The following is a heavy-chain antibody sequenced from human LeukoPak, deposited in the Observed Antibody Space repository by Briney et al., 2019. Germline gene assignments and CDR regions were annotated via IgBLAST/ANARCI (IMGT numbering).Heavy chain of an antibody. V-gene: IGHV3-53*01. CDR2: IYTGGNT. J-gene: IGHJ4*02. CDR3: ARGDDSGYYDYFDY. Sequence: GGSLRLSCAASGFTVDSNYLSWVRQAPGKGLEWVSTIYTGGNTYYAASVKGWFTISRDFSKDTVFLHMNSLRAEDTAMYYCARGDDSGYYDYFDYWGQGALVTVSS. D-gene: IGHD3-22*01. CDR1: GFTVDSNY.